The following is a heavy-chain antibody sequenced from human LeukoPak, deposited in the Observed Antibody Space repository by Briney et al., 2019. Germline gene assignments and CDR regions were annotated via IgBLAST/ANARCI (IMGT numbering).Heavy chain of an antibody. CDR1: GGSISSYY. D-gene: IGHD3-10*01. Sequence: PSETLSLTCTVSGGSISSYYWSWIRQPLEKGLEWIGYMYYSGSTKYNPSLKSRVTISVDTSKNQFSLRLSSVTAADTAVYYCARHLRGVIPHFDYWGQGNLVTVSS. CDR2: MYYSGST. CDR3: ARHLRGVIPHFDY. V-gene: IGHV4-59*08. J-gene: IGHJ4*02.